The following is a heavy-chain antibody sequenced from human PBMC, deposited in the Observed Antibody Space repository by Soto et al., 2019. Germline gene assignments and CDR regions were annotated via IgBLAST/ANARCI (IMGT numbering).Heavy chain of an antibody. CDR3: VRVLRFLEWLFYFDY. CDR1: GFTFSSYE. J-gene: IGHJ4*02. Sequence: PXESLRLSCAASGFTFSSYEMNWVRQAPGKGLEWVSYISSSGSTIYYADSVKGRFTISRDNAKNSLYLQMNSLRAEDTAVYYCVRVLRFLEWLFYFDYWGQGTLVTVSS. V-gene: IGHV3-48*03. D-gene: IGHD3-3*01. CDR2: ISSSGSTI.